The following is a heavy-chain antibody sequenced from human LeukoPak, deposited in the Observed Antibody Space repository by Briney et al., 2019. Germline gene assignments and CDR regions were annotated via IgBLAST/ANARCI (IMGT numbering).Heavy chain of an antibody. CDR3: AKSFYYDGSGYYREYYFDQ. J-gene: IGHJ4*02. D-gene: IGHD3-22*01. Sequence: SGGSLRLSCAASGFTFSTYGMTWVRQAPGKGLEWVSSISGSGSSTYYADSVKGRVTVSRDNSKSTLFLQMNSLRAEDTAVYYCAKSFYYDGSGYYREYYFDQWGQGTLVTVSS. CDR2: ISGSGSST. V-gene: IGHV3-23*01. CDR1: GFTFSTYG.